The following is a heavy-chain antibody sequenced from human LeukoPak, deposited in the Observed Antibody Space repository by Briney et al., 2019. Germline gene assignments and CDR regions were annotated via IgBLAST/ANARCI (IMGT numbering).Heavy chain of an antibody. J-gene: IGHJ4*02. D-gene: IGHD2-2*01. CDR2: IRYDGSNK. CDR1: GFTFSSYG. Sequence: GGFLRLSCAASGFTFSSYGMDWVRQAPGKGLEWVAFIRYDGSNKYYADSVKGRFTISRDNSKNTLYLQMNSLRAEDTAVYYCAKVNSGYCSITSCYGDYWGQGTLVTVSS. V-gene: IGHV3-30*02. CDR3: AKVNSGYCSITSCYGDY.